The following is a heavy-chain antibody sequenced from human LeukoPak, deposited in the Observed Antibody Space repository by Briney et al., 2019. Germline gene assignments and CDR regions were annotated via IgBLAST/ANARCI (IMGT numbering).Heavy chain of an antibody. V-gene: IGHV3-30*03. D-gene: IGHD2-2*01. CDR2: ISYDGSNK. CDR3: ATDYQAY. CDR1: GFTFSSYG. J-gene: IGHJ4*02. Sequence: TGGSLRLSCAASGFTFSSYGMHWVRQAPGKGLEWVAVISYDGSNKYYADSVKGRFTISRDNAKNSLYLQMNNLRVEDTAVYYCATDYQAYWGQGTLVTVSS.